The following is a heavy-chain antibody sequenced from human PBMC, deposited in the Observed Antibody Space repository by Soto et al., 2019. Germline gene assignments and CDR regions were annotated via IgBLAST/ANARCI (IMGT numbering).Heavy chain of an antibody. V-gene: IGHV4-61*01. CDR1: GGSVSSGSYY. D-gene: IGHD3-22*01. CDR2: IYYSGST. CDR3: ARWLARYWFDP. J-gene: IGHJ5*02. Sequence: PSETLSLTCTVSGGSVSSGSYYWSWIRQPPGKGLEWIGYIYYSGSTNYNPSLKSRVTISVDTSKNQFSLKLSSVTAADTAVYYRARWLARYWFDPWGQGTLVTVSS.